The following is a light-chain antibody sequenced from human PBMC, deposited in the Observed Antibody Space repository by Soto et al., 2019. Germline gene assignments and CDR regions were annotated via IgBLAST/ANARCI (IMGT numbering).Light chain of an antibody. Sequence: VLTQPPSVSGAPGQRVTISCTGSSSNIGAGYDVHWYQQLPGTAPKLLIYGNSNRPSGVPDRFSGSKSGTSASLAITGLQAEDEADYYCQSYDSSLSVVVFGGGTKVTVL. CDR1: SSNIGAGYD. J-gene: IGLJ2*01. CDR2: GNS. V-gene: IGLV1-40*01. CDR3: QSYDSSLSVVV.